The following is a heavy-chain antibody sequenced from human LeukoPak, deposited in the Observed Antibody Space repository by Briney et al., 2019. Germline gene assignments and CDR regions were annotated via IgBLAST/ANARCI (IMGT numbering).Heavy chain of an antibody. CDR1: GGSISSGSYY. V-gene: IGHV4-61*02. CDR2: IYTSGST. CDR3: ARDEIQPRSSSSYDDAFDI. D-gene: IGHD6-6*01. J-gene: IGHJ3*02. Sequence: PSQTLSLTCTVSGGSISSGSYYWRWLRQPAGKGLEWIGRIYTSGSTNYNPSLKSRVTISVDTSKNQFSLKLSSVTAADTAVYYCARDEIQPRSSSSYDDAFDIWGQGTMVTVSS.